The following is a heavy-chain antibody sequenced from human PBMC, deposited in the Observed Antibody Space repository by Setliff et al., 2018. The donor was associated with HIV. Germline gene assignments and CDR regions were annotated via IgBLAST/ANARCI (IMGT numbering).Heavy chain of an antibody. CDR3: ARDPPYYYDSSGYYFTPFDY. CDR2: INWNGGST. D-gene: IGHD3-22*01. V-gene: IGHV3-20*04. CDR1: GFTFDDYG. J-gene: IGHJ4*02. Sequence: GGSLRLSCAASGFTFDDYGMSWVRQAPGKGLEWVSGINWNGGSTGYADSVKGRFTISRDNAKNSLYLQMNSLRAEDTALYYCARDPPYYYDSSGYYFTPFDYWGQGTLVTVSS.